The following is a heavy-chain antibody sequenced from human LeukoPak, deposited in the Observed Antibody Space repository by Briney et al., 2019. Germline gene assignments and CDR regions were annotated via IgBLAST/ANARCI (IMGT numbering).Heavy chain of an antibody. CDR2: IRYDGSNK. J-gene: IGHJ4*02. Sequence: PGGTLRLSCAASGFTFSSYGMSWVRQAPGKGLEWVAFIRYDGSNKYYADSVKGRFTISRDNSKNTLYLQMNSLRAEDTAVYYCAKGGGGYYYDSSGYYDSPDYWGQGTLVTVSS. CDR3: AKGGGGYYYDSSGYYDSPDY. D-gene: IGHD3-22*01. V-gene: IGHV3-30*02. CDR1: GFTFSSYG.